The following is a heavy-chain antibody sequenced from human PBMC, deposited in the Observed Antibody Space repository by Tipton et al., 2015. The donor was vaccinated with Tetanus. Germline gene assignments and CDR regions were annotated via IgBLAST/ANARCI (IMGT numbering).Heavy chain of an antibody. D-gene: IGHD4-17*01. V-gene: IGHV3-53*01. Sequence: SLRLSCAASGFTVSSNYMSWVRQAPGKGLEWVSVIYSGGGTYYADSVKGRFTISRDNSKNTLYLQMNSLRAEDTAVYYCARDSSYGDYGGWFDPWGQGTLVTVSS. CDR3: ARDSSYGDYGGWFDP. CDR1: GFTVSSNY. J-gene: IGHJ5*02. CDR2: IYSGGGT.